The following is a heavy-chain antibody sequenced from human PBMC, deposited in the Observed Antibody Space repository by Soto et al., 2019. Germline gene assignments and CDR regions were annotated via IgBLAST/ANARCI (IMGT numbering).Heavy chain of an antibody. D-gene: IGHD6-19*01. CDR2: ISGSGGST. CDR1: GFTFSSYA. Sequence: EVQLLESGGGLVQPGGSLRLSCAASGFTFSSYAMSWVRQAPGKGLEWVSAISGSGGSTYYADSVKGRFTISRDNSKNTLYLQMNSLRAEDTAVYYCAKEGVRWLVQGYYFDYWGQGTLVTVSS. J-gene: IGHJ4*02. CDR3: AKEGVRWLVQGYYFDY. V-gene: IGHV3-23*01.